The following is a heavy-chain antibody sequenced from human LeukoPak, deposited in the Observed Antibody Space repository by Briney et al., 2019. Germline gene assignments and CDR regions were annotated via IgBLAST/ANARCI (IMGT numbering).Heavy chain of an antibody. CDR2: IYYTGRT. J-gene: IGHJ4*02. Sequence: SETLSLTCTVSGGSISSNSYYWGWIRQPPGKGLEWIGRIYYTGRTYYNPSLKSRVTISVDTSKNQFSLKLSSVAAADTAVYYCAGLRDSGTSFDYWGQGTLVTVSS. CDR3: AGLRDSGTSFDY. V-gene: IGHV4-39*01. CDR1: GGSISSNSYY. D-gene: IGHD3-10*01.